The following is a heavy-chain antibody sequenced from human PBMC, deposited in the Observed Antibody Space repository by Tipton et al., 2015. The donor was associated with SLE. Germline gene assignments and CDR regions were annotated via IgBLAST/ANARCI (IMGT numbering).Heavy chain of an antibody. CDR2: INHSGST. Sequence: LRLSCAVFGGSFSGYYWSWIRQPPGKGLEWIGEINHSGSTNYNPSLKSRVTISVDTSKNQFSLKLSSVTAADTAVYYCARGSVPKRDYYYMDVWGKGTTVTVSS. V-gene: IGHV4-34*01. D-gene: IGHD2-2*01. CDR3: ARGSVPKRDYYYMDV. CDR1: GGSFSGYY. J-gene: IGHJ6*03.